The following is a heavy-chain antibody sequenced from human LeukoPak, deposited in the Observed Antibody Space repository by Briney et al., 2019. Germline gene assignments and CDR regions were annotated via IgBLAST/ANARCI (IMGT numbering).Heavy chain of an antibody. V-gene: IGHV3-48*03. CDR2: ISNSGSTI. D-gene: IGHD4-17*01. CDR3: ARFPTVTTMGY. J-gene: IGHJ4*02. CDR1: GFTFSSYG. Sequence: GGSLRLSWAASGFTFSSYGVNWVRQAPGKGLEWVSYISNSGSTIHYADSVKGRFTVSRDDAKKSLYLQMNSLRAEDTGVYYCARFPTVTTMGYWGQGTLVTVSS.